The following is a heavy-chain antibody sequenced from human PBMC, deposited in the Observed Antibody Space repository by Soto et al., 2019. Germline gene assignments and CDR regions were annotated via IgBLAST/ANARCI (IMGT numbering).Heavy chain of an antibody. D-gene: IGHD2-15*01. Sequence: GGSLRLSCAASGFTVSSNYMSWVRQAPGKGLEWVSVIYSGGSTYYADSVKGRFTISRDNSKNTLYLQMNSLRAEDTAVYYCARPYCSGGSCYGSPLDYWGQGTLVTVSS. J-gene: IGHJ4*02. V-gene: IGHV3-66*01. CDR2: IYSGGST. CDR3: ARPYCSGGSCYGSPLDY. CDR1: GFTVSSNY.